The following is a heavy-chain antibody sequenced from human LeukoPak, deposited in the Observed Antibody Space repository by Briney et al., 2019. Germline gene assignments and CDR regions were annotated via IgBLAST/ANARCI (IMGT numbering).Heavy chain of an antibody. CDR2: ISYDGSNR. D-gene: IGHD6-19*01. J-gene: IGHJ5*02. V-gene: IGHV3-30*04. CDR1: GFTFSSYA. CDR3: ARGHSSGWLLSWLDP. Sequence: GGSLRLSCAASGFTFSSYAMHWVRQAPGMGLEWVAVISYDGSNRYYADSVKGRFTISRDNSKNTLYLQMNSLRAEDTAVYYCARGHSSGWLLSWLDPWGQGTLVTVSS.